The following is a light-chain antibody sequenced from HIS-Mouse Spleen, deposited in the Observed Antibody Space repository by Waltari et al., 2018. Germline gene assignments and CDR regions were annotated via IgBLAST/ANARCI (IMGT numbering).Light chain of an antibody. CDR3: CSYAGSYTYV. CDR2: DVS. Sequence: QSALTQPRSVSRSPGPSVTISCTGTSSDVGGSNYVPWYQQHPGKAPKLMIYDVSKRPSGVPDRFSGSKSGNTASLTISGLQAEDEADYYCCSYAGSYTYVFGTGTKVTVL. V-gene: IGLV2-11*01. J-gene: IGLJ1*01. CDR1: SSDVGGSNY.